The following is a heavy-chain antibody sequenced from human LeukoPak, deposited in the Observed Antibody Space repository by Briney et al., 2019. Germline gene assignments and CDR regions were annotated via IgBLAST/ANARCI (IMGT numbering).Heavy chain of an antibody. Sequence: ASVKVSCKASGNTFTAFYIHWVRQAPGQGLEWMGWMNPNSGNTGYAQRFQGRVTMTRNTTISTAYMELSSLRSEDTALYYCARRGDYEPDYWGQGTLVTVSS. D-gene: IGHD4-17*01. CDR2: MNPNSGNT. V-gene: IGHV1-8*02. CDR1: GNTFTAFY. CDR3: ARRGDYEPDY. J-gene: IGHJ4*02.